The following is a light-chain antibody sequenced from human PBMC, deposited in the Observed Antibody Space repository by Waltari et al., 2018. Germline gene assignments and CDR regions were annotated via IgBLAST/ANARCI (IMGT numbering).Light chain of an antibody. Sequence: QSALTQPASVSGSPGQSITISCTGTSRDVGGYNFVSWYQQHPGKVPKLIICEVYNRPSGVSHRFSGSKSGNTASLTISGLQAEDEADYYCSSYTSSSTGIFGGGTKLTVL. CDR2: EVY. J-gene: IGLJ2*01. CDR3: SSYTSSSTGI. CDR1: SRDVGGYNF. V-gene: IGLV2-14*01.